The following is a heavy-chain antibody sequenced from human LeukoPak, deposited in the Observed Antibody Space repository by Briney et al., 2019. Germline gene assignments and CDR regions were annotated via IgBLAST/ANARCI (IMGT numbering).Heavy chain of an antibody. Sequence: GGSLRLSCAASGFTFNNAWMSWVRQAPGKGLEWVSAITGSGGSAYYADSVKGRFTISRDNSKNTLYLQINSLRAEETAVYYCAKSAAADLYYYYYYGMDVWGQGTTVTVSS. CDR1: GFTFNNAW. CDR3: AKSAAADLYYYYYYGMDV. V-gene: IGHV3-23*01. J-gene: IGHJ6*02. D-gene: IGHD6-13*01. CDR2: ITGSGGSA.